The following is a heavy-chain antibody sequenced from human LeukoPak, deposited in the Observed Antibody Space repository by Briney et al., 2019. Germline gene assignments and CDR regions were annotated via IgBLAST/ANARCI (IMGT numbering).Heavy chain of an antibody. CDR1: GFTFSTYV. V-gene: IGHV3-33*06. J-gene: IGHJ4*02. D-gene: IGHD3-10*01. CDR3: AKYRGFGDSYDS. CDR2: IWNNGGNK. Sequence: GRSLRLSCAASGFTFSTYVMHWVRRAPGKGLEWVAVIWNNGGNKYYADSVKGRFTISRDNSKNTLDLQMNSLRAEDTAVYYCAKYRGFGDSYDSWGQGTLVTVSS.